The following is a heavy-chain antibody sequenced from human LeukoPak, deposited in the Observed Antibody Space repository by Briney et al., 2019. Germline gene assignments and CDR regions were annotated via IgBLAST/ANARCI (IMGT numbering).Heavy chain of an antibody. CDR2: ISSSSSYI. Sequence: PGGSLRLSCAASGFTFSSYSMNWVRQVPGKGLEWVSSISSSSSYIYYADSVKGRFTISRDNAKNSLYLQMNSLRAEDTAVYYCARGEDDSSGYYSPYYFDYWGQGTLVTVSS. D-gene: IGHD3-22*01. J-gene: IGHJ4*02. CDR3: ARGEDDSSGYYSPYYFDY. V-gene: IGHV3-21*01. CDR1: GFTFSSYS.